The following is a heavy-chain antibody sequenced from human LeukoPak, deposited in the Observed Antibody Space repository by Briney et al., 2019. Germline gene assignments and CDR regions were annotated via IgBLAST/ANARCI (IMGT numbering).Heavy chain of an antibody. CDR3: ASNTGTVFDN. CDR2: VYYSGKT. Sequence: PSETLSLTCAVYGGSFSGYYWSWIRQAPGKGLEWIGYVYYSGKTEYNPSLRSRVTISLEMSNHQFSLKLTSVTAADTAVYYCASNTGTVFDNWGQGALVTVSS. D-gene: IGHD1-1*01. J-gene: IGHJ4*02. CDR1: GGSFSGYY. V-gene: IGHV4-59*01.